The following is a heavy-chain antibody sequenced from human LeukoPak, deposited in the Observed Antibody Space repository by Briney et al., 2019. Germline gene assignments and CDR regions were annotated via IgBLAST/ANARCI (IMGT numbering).Heavy chain of an antibody. V-gene: IGHV4-59*01. CDR3: AKGLDPGEQLVT. CDR1: GGSISSYY. D-gene: IGHD6-6*01. J-gene: IGHJ5*02. CDR2: IYYSGST. Sequence: SETLSLTCTVSGGSISSYYWSWIRQPPGKGLEWIGYIYYSGSTNYNPSLKSRVTISVDTSKNQFSLKLSSVTAADTAVYYCAKGLDPGEQLVTWGQGTLVTVSS.